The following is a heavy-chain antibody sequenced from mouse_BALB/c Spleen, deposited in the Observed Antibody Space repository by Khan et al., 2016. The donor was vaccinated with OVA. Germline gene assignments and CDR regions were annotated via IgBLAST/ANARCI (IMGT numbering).Heavy chain of an antibody. D-gene: IGHD4-1*01. V-gene: IGHV1S136*01. CDR3: AREASNWDFSLAY. CDR1: GYTFTNYV. CDR2: INPENDGI. Sequence: EVQLVESGPDLVKPGASVKMSCKASGYTFTNYVIHWVKQKPGQGLEWIGYINPENDGIRNNEKFTGKATLTSDKSSSTAYLELNSLTSEDSAVYYCAREASNWDFSLAYWGQGTLVTVSA. J-gene: IGHJ3*01.